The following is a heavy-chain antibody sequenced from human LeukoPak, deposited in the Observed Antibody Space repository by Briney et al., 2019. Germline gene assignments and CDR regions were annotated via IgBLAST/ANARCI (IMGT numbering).Heavy chain of an antibody. CDR3: ARVGDFWSGSDY. CDR2: INPNSGGT. CDR1: GYTFTGYY. J-gene: IGHJ4*02. D-gene: IGHD3-3*01. V-gene: IGHV1-2*06. Sequence: GASVKVSCKASGYTFTGYYMHWVRQAPGQVLESMGRINPNSGGTNYAQKFQGRVTMTRDTSISTAYMELSRLRSDDTAVYYCARVGDFWSGSDYWGQGTLVTVSS.